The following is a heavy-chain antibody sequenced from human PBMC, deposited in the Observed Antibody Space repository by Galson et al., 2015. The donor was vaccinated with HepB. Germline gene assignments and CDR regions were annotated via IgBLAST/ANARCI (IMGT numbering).Heavy chain of an antibody. V-gene: IGHV3-30*18. CDR3: AKVQLLPDSSSWPDY. J-gene: IGHJ4*02. D-gene: IGHD6-13*01. Sequence: SLRLSCAASGFTFSSYGMHWVRQAPGKGLEWVAVISYDGSNKYYADSVKGRFTISRDNSKNTLYLQMNSLRAEDTAVYYCAKVQLLPDSSSWPDYWGQGTLVTVSS. CDR2: ISYDGSNK. CDR1: GFTFSSYG.